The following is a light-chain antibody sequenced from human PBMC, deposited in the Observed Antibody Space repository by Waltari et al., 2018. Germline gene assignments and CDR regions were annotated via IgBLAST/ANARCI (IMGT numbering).Light chain of an antibody. Sequence: QSVLTQPPSVSGAPGQRVTISCTGSSSNIGAGSDVHWYQQLPGTAPNLLIYGNNYRPSGVPDRFSGSKSGTSASLAITGLQAEDEANYYCQSYDSSLSGSVFGGGTKLTVL. J-gene: IGLJ2*01. CDR3: QSYDSSLSGSV. CDR2: GNN. CDR1: SSNIGAGSD. V-gene: IGLV1-40*01.